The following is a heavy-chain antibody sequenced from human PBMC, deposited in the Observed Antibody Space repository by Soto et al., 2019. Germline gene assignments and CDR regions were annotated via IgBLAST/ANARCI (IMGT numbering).Heavy chain of an antibody. CDR3: AKEPVSITIFGVNGMDV. CDR2: IYYSGST. CDR1: GGSISSGDYY. D-gene: IGHD3-3*01. Sequence: LSLTCTVSGGSISSGDYYWSWIRQPPGKGLEWIGYIYYSGSTYYNPSLKSRVTISVDTSKNQFSLKLSSVTAADTAVYYCAKEPVSITIFGVNGMDVWGQGTTVTVSS. V-gene: IGHV4-30-4*01. J-gene: IGHJ6*02.